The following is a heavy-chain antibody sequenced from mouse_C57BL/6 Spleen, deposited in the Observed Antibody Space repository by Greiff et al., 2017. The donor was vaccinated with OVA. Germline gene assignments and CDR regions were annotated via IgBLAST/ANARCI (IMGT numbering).Heavy chain of an antibody. J-gene: IGHJ3*01. V-gene: IGHV1-82*01. CDR2: IYPGDGDT. CDR3: ARSIGLLRLFAY. Sequence: QVQLKESGPELVKPGASVKISCKASGYAFSSSWMNWVKQRPGKGLEWIGRIYPGDGDTNYNGKFKGKATLTADKSSSTAYMQLSSLTSEDSAVYFCARSIGLLRLFAYWGQGTLVTVSA. D-gene: IGHD2-3*01. CDR1: GYAFSSSW.